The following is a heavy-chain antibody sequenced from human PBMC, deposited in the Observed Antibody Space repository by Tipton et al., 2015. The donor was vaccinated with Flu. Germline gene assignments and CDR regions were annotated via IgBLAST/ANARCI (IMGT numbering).Heavy chain of an antibody. CDR2: IKEDGSEK. V-gene: IGHV3-7*03. CDR1: GFTFSSYW. J-gene: IGHJ1*01. CDR3: ARDKKGGSDYGSSFQH. D-gene: IGHD1-26*01. Sequence: SLRLSCAASGFTFSSYWMTWVRQAPGKGLEWVASIKEDGSEKYYVDSVKGRFTISRDNAKDSLYLQMNSLRVEDTAVYYCARDKKGGSDYGSSFQHWGQGTLVTVSS.